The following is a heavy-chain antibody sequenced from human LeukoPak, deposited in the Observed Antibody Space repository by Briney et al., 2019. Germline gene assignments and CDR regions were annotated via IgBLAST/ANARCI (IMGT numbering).Heavy chain of an antibody. V-gene: IGHV4-31*03. CDR2: IYYSGST. J-gene: IGHJ4*02. Sequence: KPSQTLSLTCTVSGGSISSGGYYWSWIRQHPGKGLEWIGYIYYSGSTYYNPSLKSRVTISVDTSKNQFSLKLSSVTAADTAVYYCARLYYNSGSYYFDYWGQGTLVTVSS. CDR1: GGSISSGGYY. D-gene: IGHD3-10*01. CDR3: ARLYYNSGSYYFDY.